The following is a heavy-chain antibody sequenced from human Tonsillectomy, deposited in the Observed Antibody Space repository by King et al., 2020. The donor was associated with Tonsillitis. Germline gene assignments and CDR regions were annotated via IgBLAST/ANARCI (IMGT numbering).Heavy chain of an antibody. CDR3: ARSAYDISGYYGYYFDY. V-gene: IGHV5-51*01. CDR2: IYPGDSDT. Sequence: VQLVESGAEVKKSGESLKISCKGSGYSFTSYWIGWVRQMPGKGLEWMGIIYPGDSDTIYSPYFQGQVTIAADKSIRTAYLQWSSLKAPDTAMYYRARSAYDISGYYGYYFDYWGQGTLVTVSS. CDR1: GYSFTSYW. D-gene: IGHD3-22*01. J-gene: IGHJ4*02.